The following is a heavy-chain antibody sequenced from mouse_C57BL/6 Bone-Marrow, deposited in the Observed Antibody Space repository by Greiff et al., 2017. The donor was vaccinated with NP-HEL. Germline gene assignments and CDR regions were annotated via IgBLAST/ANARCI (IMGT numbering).Heavy chain of an antibody. V-gene: IGHV1-18*01. CDR2: IDPTNGGT. CDR3: GRWYYYSSLDYFDY. J-gene: IGHJ2*01. CDR1: GYTFTDYY. D-gene: IGHD1-1*01. Sequence: EVQLQQSGPELVKPGASVKMSCKASGYTFTDYYMDWVKQRPGKGLEWIGDIDPTNGGTIYNQKFKGKATLTVDKSSSTAYMELRSLTSEDTAVDYCGRWYYYSSLDYFDYWGQGTTLTVSS.